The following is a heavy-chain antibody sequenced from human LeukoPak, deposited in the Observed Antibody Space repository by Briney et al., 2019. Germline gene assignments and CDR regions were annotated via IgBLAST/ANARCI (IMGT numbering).Heavy chain of an antibody. CDR2: INPNSGGT. CDR3: ARVLGYCSSTSCYNPPDY. D-gene: IGHD2-2*02. Sequence: GASVKVSCKASGYTFTGYYMHWVRQAPGQGLEWMGWINPNSGGTNYAQKFQGRVTMTRDTSISTAYMGLSRLRSDDTAVYYCARVLGYCSSTSCYNPPDYWGQGTLVTVSS. V-gene: IGHV1-2*02. CDR1: GYTFTGYY. J-gene: IGHJ4*02.